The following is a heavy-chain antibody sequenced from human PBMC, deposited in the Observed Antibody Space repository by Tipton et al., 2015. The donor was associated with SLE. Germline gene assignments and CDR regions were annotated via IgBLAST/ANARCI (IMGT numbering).Heavy chain of an antibody. J-gene: IGHJ4*02. Sequence: SLRLSCAASGFTFSTYAMTWVRQAPGKGLAWVSGISGSGGTTYYADSAKGRFTISRDNYKNTLYLQMKSLRAEDTAVYYCAKKAVHFDWLALPGYLDYGAQGTLVTVSS. D-gene: IGHD3-9*01. CDR2: ISGSGGTT. CDR1: GFTFSTYA. CDR3: AKKAVHFDWLALPGYLDY. V-gene: IGHV3-23*01.